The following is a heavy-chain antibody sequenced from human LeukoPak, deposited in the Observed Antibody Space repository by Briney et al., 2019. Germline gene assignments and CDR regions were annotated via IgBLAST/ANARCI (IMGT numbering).Heavy chain of an antibody. CDR3: ARDFGRGSGWYGGVGSRGLEAY. Sequence: ASVKVSCKASGYTFTSYGISWVRQAPGQGLEWMGWISAYNGNTNYAQKLQGRVTMTTDTSTSTAYMEPRSLRSDDTAVYYCARDFGRGSGWYGGVGSRGLEAYWGQGTLVTVSS. CDR1: GYTFTSYG. CDR2: ISAYNGNT. J-gene: IGHJ4*02. D-gene: IGHD6-19*01. V-gene: IGHV1-18*01.